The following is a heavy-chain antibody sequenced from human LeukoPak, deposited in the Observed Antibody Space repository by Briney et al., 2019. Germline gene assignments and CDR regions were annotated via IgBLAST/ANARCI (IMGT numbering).Heavy chain of an antibody. CDR1: GFTFSSYW. CDR2: INTDGSST. Sequence: GGSLRLSCAASGFTFSSYWMHWVRQAPGKGLVWVSRINTDGSSTSYADSVKGRFTISRDNAKNTLYLQMNSLRAEDTAVYYCARDTGAPNQDDAFDIWGQGTMVTVSS. CDR3: ARDTGAPNQDDAFDI. J-gene: IGHJ3*02. D-gene: IGHD7-27*01. V-gene: IGHV3-74*01.